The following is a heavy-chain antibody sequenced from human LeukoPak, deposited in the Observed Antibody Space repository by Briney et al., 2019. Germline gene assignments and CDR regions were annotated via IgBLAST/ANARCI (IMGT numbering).Heavy chain of an antibody. Sequence: GGSLRLSCAASGFIFSDYDMHWVRQAPGKGLEGVANIKKDGSEKYYVDSVKGRFTISRDNAKTSLFLQMNSLRAEDTAVYYCARHLSGVTGYTYGRGIDYWGQGTLVTVSS. CDR1: GFIFSDYD. CDR3: ARHLSGVTGYTYGRGIDY. J-gene: IGHJ4*02. CDR2: IKKDGSEK. D-gene: IGHD5-18*01. V-gene: IGHV3-7*01.